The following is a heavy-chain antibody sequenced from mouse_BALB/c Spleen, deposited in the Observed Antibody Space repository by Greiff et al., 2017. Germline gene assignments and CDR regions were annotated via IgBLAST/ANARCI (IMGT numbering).Heavy chain of an antibody. J-gene: IGHJ4*01. D-gene: IGHD2-1*01. CDR3: TSYGNPYAMDY. Sequence: VQLHQSGAELVRPGASVTLSCKASGYTFTDYEMHWVKQTPVHGLEWIGAIDPETGGTAYNQKFKGKATLTADKSSSTAYMELRSLTSEDSAVYYCTSYGNPYAMDYWGQGTSVTVSS. CDR1: GYTFTDYE. CDR2: IDPETGGT. V-gene: IGHV1-15*01.